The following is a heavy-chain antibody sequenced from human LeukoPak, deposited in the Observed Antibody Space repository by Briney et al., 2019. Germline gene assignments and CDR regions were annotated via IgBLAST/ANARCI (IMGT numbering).Heavy chain of an antibody. CDR3: ANHMWELHYGMDV. D-gene: IGHD1-26*01. CDR1: GGSFSGYY. Sequence: SETLSLTCAVYGGSFSGYYWSWIRQPPGKGLEWIGEINHSGSTNYNPSLKSRVTISVDTSKNQFSLKLSSVTAEDTAVYYCANHMWELHYGMDVWGQGTTVTVSS. V-gene: IGHV4-34*01. CDR2: INHSGST. J-gene: IGHJ6*02.